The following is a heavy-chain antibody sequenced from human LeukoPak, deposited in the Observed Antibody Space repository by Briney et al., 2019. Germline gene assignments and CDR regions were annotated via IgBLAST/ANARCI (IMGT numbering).Heavy chain of an antibody. Sequence: GGSLRLSCAASGFTFGSHAMHWVRQAPGKGLEWVAVISYDGSNKYYADSVKGRFTISRDNSKNTLYLQMNSLRAEDTAVYYCARDASLHYGMDVWGKGTTVTVSS. V-gene: IGHV3-30*04. D-gene: IGHD3-10*01. CDR2: ISYDGSNK. CDR3: ARDASLHYGMDV. CDR1: GFTFGSHA. J-gene: IGHJ6*04.